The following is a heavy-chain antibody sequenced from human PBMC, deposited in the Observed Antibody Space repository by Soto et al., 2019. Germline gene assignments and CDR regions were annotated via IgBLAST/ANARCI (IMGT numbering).Heavy chain of an antibody. CDR2: ITGSGGST. J-gene: IGHJ4*02. CDR3: ARGGDRHYY. V-gene: IGHV3-23*01. CDR1: GFTFSTSG. Sequence: EVQLSESGGRLVQPGGSLRLSCAVSGFTFSTSGMVWVRQAPGKGLEWVSAITGSGGSTYYGDSVKGRFTISRDNSKGTLYLQMNPRRAADTATYYCARGGDRHYYGGQETQFTVSS. D-gene: IGHD2-21*02.